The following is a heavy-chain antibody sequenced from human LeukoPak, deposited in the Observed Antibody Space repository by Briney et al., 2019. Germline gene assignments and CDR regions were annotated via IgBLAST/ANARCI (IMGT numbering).Heavy chain of an antibody. CDR3: ARDGGSAWFFRY. D-gene: IGHD6-19*01. CDR1: GFTFSDYY. V-gene: IGHV3-11*04. CDR2: ISSSGNTK. J-gene: IGHJ4*02. Sequence: GGSLRLSCAASGFTFSDYYMSWIRQAPGKGLEWVSYISSSGNTKYYADSVRGRFTISRDNAKNSLYLQMNSLRAEDTAVYYCARDGGSAWFFRYWGQGTLVTVSS.